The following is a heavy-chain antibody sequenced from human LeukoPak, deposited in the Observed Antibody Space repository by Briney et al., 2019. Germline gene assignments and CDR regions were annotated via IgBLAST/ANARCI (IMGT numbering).Heavy chain of an antibody. CDR2: ISAYNGNT. Sequence: ASVKVSCKASGGTFSSYAISWVRQAPGQGLEWMGWISAYNGNTNYAQKLQGRVTMTTDTSTSTAYVELRSLRSDDTAVYYCARIRYYDFWSGYFRAPGDYWGQGTLVTVSS. D-gene: IGHD3-3*01. J-gene: IGHJ4*02. CDR3: ARIRYYDFWSGYFRAPGDY. CDR1: GGTFSSYA. V-gene: IGHV1-18*01.